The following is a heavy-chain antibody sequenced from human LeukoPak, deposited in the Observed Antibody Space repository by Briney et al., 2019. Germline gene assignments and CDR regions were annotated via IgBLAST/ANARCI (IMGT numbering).Heavy chain of an antibody. D-gene: IGHD2-2*01. CDR2: IYYSGST. V-gene: IGHV4-39*01. Sequence: PSETLSLTCTVSGGSISSNSYYWGWVRQPPGKGREWIGTIYYSGSTYENPSLKSRVTITVKAAKKQFSLKMSSVTAPDTAVYYCARRDCTSPTCYAASYYFDYWGQGTLVTVSS. CDR3: ARRDCTSPTCYAASYYFDY. CDR1: GGSISSNSYY. J-gene: IGHJ4*02.